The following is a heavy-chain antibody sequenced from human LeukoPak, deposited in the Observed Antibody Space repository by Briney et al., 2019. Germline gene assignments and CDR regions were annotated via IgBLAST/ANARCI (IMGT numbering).Heavy chain of an antibody. J-gene: IGHJ6*03. V-gene: IGHV3-30*04. CDR1: GFTFSTYI. CDR2: MSYTGNDI. Sequence: PGGSLRLSCAASGFTFSTYIMHWVRQSPGKGLEWVAVMSYTGNDISYADSVKGRFTISRDNSKNTLYLQMTSLRADDTAVYYCARRGDYLYYHMDVWGKGTTVTVSS. CDR3: ARRGDYLYYHMDV.